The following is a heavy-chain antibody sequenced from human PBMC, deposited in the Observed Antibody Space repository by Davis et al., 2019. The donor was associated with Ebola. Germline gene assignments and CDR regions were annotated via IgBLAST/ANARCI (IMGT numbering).Heavy chain of an antibody. J-gene: IGHJ4*02. D-gene: IGHD6-19*01. CDR1: GFTFHSYA. V-gene: IGHV3-23*01. CDR3: AKGSPRSWAVAGTLNY. Sequence: GESLKISCAASGFTFHSYAMTWVRQAPGKGLEWISGSRTGAGSADYANSVKGRFTVPRDNSKNTLYLQMNNLRVEDTAIYYCAKGSPRSWAVAGTLNYWGQGTLVTVSS. CDR2: SRTGAGSA.